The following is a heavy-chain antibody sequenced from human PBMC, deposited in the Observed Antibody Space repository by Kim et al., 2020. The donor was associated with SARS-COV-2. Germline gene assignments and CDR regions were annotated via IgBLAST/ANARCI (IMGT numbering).Heavy chain of an antibody. D-gene: IGHD7-27*01. CDR3: ARHQAGDGGWFDP. Sequence: RPSFQGPATISADKSISTAYLQWSSLKASDTAMYYCARHQAGDGGWFDPWGQGTLVTVSS. J-gene: IGHJ5*02. V-gene: IGHV5-10-1*01.